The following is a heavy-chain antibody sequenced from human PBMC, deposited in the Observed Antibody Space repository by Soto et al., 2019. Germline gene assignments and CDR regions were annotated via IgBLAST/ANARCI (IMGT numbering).Heavy chain of an antibody. Sequence: GGSLRLSCAASGFTFSSYAMHWVRQAPGKGLEYVSAISSNGGSTYYANYVKGRFTISRDNSKNTLYLQMGSLRAEDMAVYYCARGVVPAANDAFDIWGQGTMVTVSS. CDR2: ISSNGGST. J-gene: IGHJ3*02. CDR1: GFTFSSYA. V-gene: IGHV3-64*01. D-gene: IGHD2-2*01. CDR3: ARGVVPAANDAFDI.